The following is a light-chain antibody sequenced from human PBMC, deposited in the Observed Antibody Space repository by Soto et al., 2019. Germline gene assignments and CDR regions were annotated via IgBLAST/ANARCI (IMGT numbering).Light chain of an antibody. Sequence: EIVLTQSPDTLAVSPGEVATLSCWASQSVTSNLAWYQQKRGQAPRLLIYAASTRATGVPARFSGSASGTEFTLTISSLQSEDFAVYYCQQYNNWPRTFGQGTRLEIK. CDR1: QSVTSN. CDR3: QQYNNWPRT. V-gene: IGKV3D-15*01. CDR2: AAS. J-gene: IGKJ5*01.